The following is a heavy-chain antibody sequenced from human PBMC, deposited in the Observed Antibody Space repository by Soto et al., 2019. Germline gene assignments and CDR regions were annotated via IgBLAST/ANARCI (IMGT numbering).Heavy chain of an antibody. J-gene: IGHJ5*02. D-gene: IGHD3-10*01. Sequence: GGSLRLSCAASGFTFSSYAMSWVRQAPGKGLEWVSAISGSGGSTYYADSVKGRFTISRDNSKNTLYLQMNSLRAEDTAVYYCAHTPMVRGRGRWFDPWGQGTLVTVSS. V-gene: IGHV3-23*01. CDR1: GFTFSSYA. CDR3: AHTPMVRGRGRWFDP. CDR2: ISGSGGST.